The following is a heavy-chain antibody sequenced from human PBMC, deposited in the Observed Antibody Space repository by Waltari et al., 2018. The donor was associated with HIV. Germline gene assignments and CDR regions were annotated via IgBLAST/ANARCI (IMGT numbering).Heavy chain of an antibody. CDR1: GGSVSSGGYF. J-gene: IGHJ2*01. V-gene: IGHV4-39*01. Sequence: QLQLQESGPGLVKPSETLSLTCTVSGGSVSSGGYFWGWIRQPPGKGLEWIGRIYYTGRAYYNPSLKSRVTISVDTSKNQFSLKVTSVTAADTAVYYCARHALRVGAAYWNFDLWGRGTLVTVSS. D-gene: IGHD1-26*01. CDR3: ARHALRVGAAYWNFDL. CDR2: IYYTGRA.